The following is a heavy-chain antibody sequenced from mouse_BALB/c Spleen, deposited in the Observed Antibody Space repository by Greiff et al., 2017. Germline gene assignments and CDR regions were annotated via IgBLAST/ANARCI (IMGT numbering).Heavy chain of an antibody. D-gene: IGHD1-1*01. CDR1: GFTFSSYA. J-gene: IGHJ2*01. V-gene: IGHV5-9-3*01. CDR3: AREDYDYYGGSWDY. CDR2: ISSGGSYT. Sequence: EVKLVESGGGLVKPGGSLKLSCAASGFTFSSYAMSWVRQTPEKRLEWVATISSGGSYTYYPDSVKGRFTITRDNAKNTLYLQMSSLRSEDTAMYYCAREDYDYYGGSWDYWGQGTTLTVSS.